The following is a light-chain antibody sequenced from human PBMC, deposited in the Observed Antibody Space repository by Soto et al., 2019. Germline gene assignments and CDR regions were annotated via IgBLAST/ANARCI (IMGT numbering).Light chain of an antibody. CDR1: QSVSSN. Sequence: EIVMTQSPATLSVSPGERATLSCRASQSVSSNLAWYQQKPGQAPRLLIYDASTGATGIPARFSGSGSGTEFTLTISSLQPDDFATYYCQHYNSYSEAFGQGTKVDIK. CDR3: QHYNSYSEA. CDR2: DAS. V-gene: IGKV3-15*01. J-gene: IGKJ1*01.